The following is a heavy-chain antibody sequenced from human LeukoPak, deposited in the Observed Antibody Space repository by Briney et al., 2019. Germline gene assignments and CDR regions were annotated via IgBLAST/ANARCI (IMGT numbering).Heavy chain of an antibody. CDR3: ARVPEEYDSSGYHDY. Sequence: SETLSLTCTVSGGSIGSGGYYWSWIRQPPGKGLEWIGYIYHSGSTYYNPSLKSRVTISVDRSKNQFSLKLSSVTAADTAVYYCARVPEEYDSSGYHDYWGQGTLVTVSS. V-gene: IGHV4-30-2*01. CDR1: GGSIGSGGYY. CDR2: IYHSGST. D-gene: IGHD3-22*01. J-gene: IGHJ4*02.